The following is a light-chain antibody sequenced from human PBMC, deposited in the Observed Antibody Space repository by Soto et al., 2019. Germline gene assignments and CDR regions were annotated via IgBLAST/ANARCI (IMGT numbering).Light chain of an antibody. CDR2: KAS. J-gene: IGKJ1*01. CDR3: QQYNSYWT. Sequence: DIPMTQSPSTLSASVGDRFTITCRTSKSISSWLAWYQQKPGKAPKLLIYKASSLESGVPSRFSGSGSGTEFTLTISSLQPDDFATYYCQQYNSYWTFGQGTKVEIK. V-gene: IGKV1-5*03. CDR1: KSISSW.